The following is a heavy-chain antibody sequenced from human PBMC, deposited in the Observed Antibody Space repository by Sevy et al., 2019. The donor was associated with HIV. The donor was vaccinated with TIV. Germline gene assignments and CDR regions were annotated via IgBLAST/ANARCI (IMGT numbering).Heavy chain of an antibody. D-gene: IGHD3-22*01. CDR3: ATTKDYYEESGDPFDY. CDR2: FDPEDGET. CDR1: GYRLTGLS. V-gene: IGHV1-24*01. J-gene: IGHJ4*02. Sequence: ASVKVSCKVSGYRLTGLSMHWVRQAPGKGLEWMASFDPEDGETFYAQKFQGRLTLTEDTSTDTAYMGLSSLRAEDTAVYYCATTKDYYEESGDPFDYWGQGTLVTVSS.